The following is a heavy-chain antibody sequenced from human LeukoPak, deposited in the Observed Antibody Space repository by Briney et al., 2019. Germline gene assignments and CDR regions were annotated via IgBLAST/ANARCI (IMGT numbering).Heavy chain of an antibody. CDR1: GDRVSTNNAA. V-gene: IGHV6-1*01. CDR3: ARGVNRVLDY. D-gene: IGHD3-10*01. CDR2: TYYRSEWTT. Sequence: SQTLSLTCAISGDRVSTNNAAWYWIRQSPSRGLEWLGRTYYRSEWTTDYAVSVRSRMTINPDTSKNQFSLQLNSVTPDDTAVYYCARGVNRVLDYWGQGTPVTVSS. J-gene: IGHJ4*02.